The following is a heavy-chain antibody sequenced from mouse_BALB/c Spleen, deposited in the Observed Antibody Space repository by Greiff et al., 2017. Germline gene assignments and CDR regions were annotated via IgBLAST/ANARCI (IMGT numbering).Heavy chain of an antibody. CDR3: ARSPRYDAMDY. V-gene: IGHV5-4*02. CDR1: GFTFSDYY. D-gene: IGHD2-10*02. Sequence: EVHLVESGGGLVKPGGSLKLSCAASGFTFSDYYMYWVRQTPEKRLEWVATISDGGSYTYYPDSVKGRFTISRDNAKNNLYLQMSSLKSEDTAMYYCARSPRYDAMDYWGQGTSVTVSS. CDR2: ISDGGSYT. J-gene: IGHJ4*01.